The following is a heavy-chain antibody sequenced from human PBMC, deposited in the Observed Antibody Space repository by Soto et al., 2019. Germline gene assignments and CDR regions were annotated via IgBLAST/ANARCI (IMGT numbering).Heavy chain of an antibody. D-gene: IGHD1-26*01. Sequence: SVKVSCKASGGTFSRYAISWVRQAPGRGLEWMGGIIPIFGTANYAQKFQGRVTITADESTSTAYMELSSLRFEDTAVYYCARAIVGPTTTGWLDPWGQGTLVTVSS. V-gene: IGHV1-69*13. CDR1: GGTFSRYA. J-gene: IGHJ5*02. CDR2: IIPIFGTA. CDR3: ARAIVGPTTTGWLDP.